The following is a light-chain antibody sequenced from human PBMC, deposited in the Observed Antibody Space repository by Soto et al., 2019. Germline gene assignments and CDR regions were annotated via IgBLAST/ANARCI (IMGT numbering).Light chain of an antibody. CDR2: KAS. J-gene: IGKJ1*01. Sequence: DIQMTQSPSTLSASVVARVTITCRASQSIDSWLAWYQQKAGKAPNLLIYKASSLESGVPSRFSGSGSGTEFTLTISSLQPDDFATYYCQQYNSYWTFGQGTKVDIK. CDR3: QQYNSYWT. CDR1: QSIDSW. V-gene: IGKV1-5*03.